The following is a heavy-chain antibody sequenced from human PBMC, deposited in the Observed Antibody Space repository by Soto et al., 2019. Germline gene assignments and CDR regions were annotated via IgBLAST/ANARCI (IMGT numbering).Heavy chain of an antibody. D-gene: IGHD2-15*01. V-gene: IGHV1-69*13. J-gene: IGHJ6*02. Sequence: SVKVSCKASGYTFTSYAMHWVRQAPGQRLEWMGGIIPIFGTAKYAQKFQGRVTITADESTSTGYMELSSLRSEDTAVYYCARSQGGSSSLDIYYYYYYGMDVWGQGTTVTVSS. CDR3: ARSQGGSSSLDIYYYYYYGMDV. CDR2: IIPIFGTA. CDR1: GYTFTSYA.